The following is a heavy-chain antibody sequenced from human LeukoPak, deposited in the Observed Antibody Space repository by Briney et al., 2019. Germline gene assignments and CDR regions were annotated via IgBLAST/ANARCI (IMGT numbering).Heavy chain of an antibody. CDR1: GFTFGTYA. D-gene: IGHD3-10*01. J-gene: IGHJ6*02. Sequence: GGSLRLSCAASGFTFGTYAMNWVRQSPGKGLDWVSYISTGSSTIYYADSVKGRFTISRDNAKNSLYLQMHSLRAEDTAIYSCARGLFWFGELSYSMDVWGQGTTVTVSS. V-gene: IGHV3-48*01. CDR3: ARGLFWFGELSYSMDV. CDR2: ISTGSSTI.